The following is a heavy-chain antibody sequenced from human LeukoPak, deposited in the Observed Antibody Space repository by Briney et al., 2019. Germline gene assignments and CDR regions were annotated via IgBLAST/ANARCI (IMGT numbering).Heavy chain of an antibody. CDR2: ISAYNGNT. D-gene: IGHD6-13*01. V-gene: IGHV1-18*01. CDR1: GYTFTIYG. CDR3: AARVQQLVPYYYYMDV. J-gene: IGHJ6*03. Sequence: GASVKVSCKASGYTFTIYGISWVRQAPGQGLEWMGWISAYNGNTNYAQKLQGRVTMTTDTSTSTAYMELRSLRSDDTAVYYCAARVQQLVPYYYYMDVWGKGTTVTVSS.